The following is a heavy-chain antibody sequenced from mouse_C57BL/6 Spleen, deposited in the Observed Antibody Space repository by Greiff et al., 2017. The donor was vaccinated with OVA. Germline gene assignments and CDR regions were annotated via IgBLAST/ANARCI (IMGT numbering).Heavy chain of an antibody. D-gene: IGHD2-10*01. CDR3: ASRPSLLYAMDY. CDR2: INPGSGGT. V-gene: IGHV1-54*01. J-gene: IGHJ4*01. CDR1: GYAFTNYL. Sequence: VQRVESGAELVRPGTSVKVSCKASGYAFTNYLIEWVKQRPGQGLEWIGVINPGSGGTNYNEKFKGKATLTADKSSSTAYMQLSSLTSEDSAVYFCASRPSLLYAMDYWGQGTSVTVSS.